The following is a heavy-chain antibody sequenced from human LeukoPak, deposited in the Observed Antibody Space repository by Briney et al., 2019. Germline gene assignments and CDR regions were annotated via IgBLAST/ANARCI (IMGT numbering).Heavy chain of an antibody. CDR3: ATGSGSYYPLNY. D-gene: IGHD3-10*01. J-gene: IGHJ4*02. CDR1: GFTFDDYA. Sequence: GGSLRLSCAASGFTFDDYAMHWVRQAPGKGLEWVSGISWNSGGIGYADSVKGRFTISRDNAKNSLYLQMNSLRAEDMALYYCATGSGSYYPLNYWGQGTLVTVSS. V-gene: IGHV3-9*03. CDR2: ISWNSGGI.